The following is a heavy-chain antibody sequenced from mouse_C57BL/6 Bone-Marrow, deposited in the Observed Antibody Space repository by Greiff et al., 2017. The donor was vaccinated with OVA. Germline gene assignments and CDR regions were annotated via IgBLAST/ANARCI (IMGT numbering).Heavy chain of an antibody. CDR2: IYPRSGNT. D-gene: IGHD3-2*02. J-gene: IGHJ2*01. V-gene: IGHV1-81*01. CDR3: ARVLRLRYYFDY. Sequence: VQLQQSGAELARPGASVKLSCKASGYTFTRYGISWVKQRTGQGLEWIGEIYPRSGNTYYNEKFKGKATLTADKSSSTAYMELRSLTSEDSAVYFCARVLRLRYYFDYWGQGTTLTVSS. CDR1: GYTFTRYG.